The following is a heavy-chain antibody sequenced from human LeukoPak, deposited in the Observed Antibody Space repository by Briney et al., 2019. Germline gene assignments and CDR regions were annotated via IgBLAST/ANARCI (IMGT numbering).Heavy chain of an antibody. Sequence: PSETLSLTCTVSGCSISTYYWTWIRQPPGQGLEGIGYIIYNGRTDYNHSLRSRVTISVDTSKNEFTLKLSSVTAADTAVYYCARDGPYYYMDVWGKGTTVTVSS. CDR1: GCSISTYY. J-gene: IGHJ6*03. CDR3: ARDGPYYYMDV. CDR2: IIYNGRT. V-gene: IGHV4-59*01.